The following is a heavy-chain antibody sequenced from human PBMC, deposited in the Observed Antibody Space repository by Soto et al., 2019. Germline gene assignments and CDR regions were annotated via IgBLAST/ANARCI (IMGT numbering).Heavy chain of an antibody. V-gene: IGHV3-30-3*01. CDR1: GFTFSSYA. Sequence: QVQLVESGGGVVQPGRSLRLSCAASGFTFSSYAMHWVRQAPGKGLEWVAVISYDGSNKYYADSVKGRFTISRVNSKNTLYLQMNSLRAEDTAVYYCARDVTPPEKQLVLTLGDGMDVWGQGTTVTVSS. J-gene: IGHJ6*02. D-gene: IGHD6-13*01. CDR2: ISYDGSNK. CDR3: ARDVTPPEKQLVLTLGDGMDV.